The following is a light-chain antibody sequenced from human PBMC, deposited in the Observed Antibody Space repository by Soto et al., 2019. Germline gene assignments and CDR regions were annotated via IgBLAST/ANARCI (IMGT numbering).Light chain of an antibody. J-gene: IGLJ1*01. CDR1: SSDVGGYNS. CDR3: SSYTSSSTLLYV. V-gene: IGLV2-14*01. Sequence: QSALTQPASVSGSPGQSITISCTGTSSDVGGYNSVSWYQQHPGKAPKLMIYDVSNRPSGVSNRFSGSKSGNTDSLTISGLQVEDEAQSYCSSYTSSSTLLYVFGTGTKVTVL. CDR2: DVS.